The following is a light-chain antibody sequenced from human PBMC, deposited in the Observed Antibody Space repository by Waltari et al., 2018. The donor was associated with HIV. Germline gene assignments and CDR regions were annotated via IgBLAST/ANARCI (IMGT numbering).Light chain of an antibody. V-gene: IGLV3-19*01. CDR3: NSRDSSGNHGV. Sequence: SSEPTQDPAVSGALVWTGRITCQRGIRRDYNARWYQQKPGQAPILVIFVRNSRPSGIPDRFSGSSSGNTASLTITGAQAEDEADYYCNSRDSSGNHGVFGTGTKVTVL. CDR2: VRN. CDR1: IRRDYN. J-gene: IGLJ1*01.